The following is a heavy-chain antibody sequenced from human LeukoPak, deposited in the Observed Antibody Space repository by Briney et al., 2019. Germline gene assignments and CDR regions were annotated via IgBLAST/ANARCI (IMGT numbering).Heavy chain of an antibody. D-gene: IGHD6-25*01. CDR2: IRGSGDRT. V-gene: IGHV3-23*01. Sequence: GGSLRLSCAASGFTFSSYAMSWVRQAPGKGLEWVSLIRGSGDRTYYADSVKGRFTISRDNSKNTLYLQMNSLRAEDTAVYYCAKGWAATAHRGGIDYWGQGTLVTVSS. CDR3: AKGWAATAHRGGIDY. CDR1: GFTFSSYA. J-gene: IGHJ4*02.